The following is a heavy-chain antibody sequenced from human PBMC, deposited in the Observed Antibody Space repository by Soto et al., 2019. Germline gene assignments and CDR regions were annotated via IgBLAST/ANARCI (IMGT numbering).Heavy chain of an antibody. Sequence: ASVKVSCKASGYTFTSYGISWVRQAPGQGLEWMGWISAYNGNTNYAQKLQGRVTMTTDTSTGTAYMELRSLRSDDTAVYYCARDIPPPNYGGTISVDYWGQGTLVTVSS. V-gene: IGHV1-18*01. D-gene: IGHD3-3*01. CDR1: GYTFTSYG. CDR2: ISAYNGNT. J-gene: IGHJ4*02. CDR3: ARDIPPPNYGGTISVDY.